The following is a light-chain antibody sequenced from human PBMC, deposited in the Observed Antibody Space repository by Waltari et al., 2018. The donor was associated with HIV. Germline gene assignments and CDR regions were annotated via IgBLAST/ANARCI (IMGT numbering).Light chain of an antibody. CDR2: SSS. J-gene: IGLJ3*02. CDR3: QSYDRISWL. V-gene: IGLV1-40*01. Sequence: QPVLTQPPSVSGAPGQRVTISCTGSSSHIGAGYDVHWYQQLPGTAPKLLIYSSSYRALGVPDRFSGSKSGTSASLVITGIQAEDEADYYGQSYDRISWLFGAGTKLTVL. CDR1: SSHIGAGYD.